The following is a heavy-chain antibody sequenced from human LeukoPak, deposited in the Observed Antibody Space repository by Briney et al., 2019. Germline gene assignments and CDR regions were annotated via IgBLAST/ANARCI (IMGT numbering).Heavy chain of an antibody. CDR2: IYTSGSP. D-gene: IGHD2-2*01. J-gene: IGHJ5*02. Sequence: SETLSLTCTVSGGSISSGSYYWSWIRQPAGKGLEWIGRIYTSGSPNYNPSLKSRVTISVDTSKNQFSLKLSSVTAADTAVYYCARGRYQLLWGLGNWFDPWGQGALVTVSS. CDR3: ARGRYQLLWGLGNWFDP. CDR1: GGSISSGSYY. V-gene: IGHV4-61*02.